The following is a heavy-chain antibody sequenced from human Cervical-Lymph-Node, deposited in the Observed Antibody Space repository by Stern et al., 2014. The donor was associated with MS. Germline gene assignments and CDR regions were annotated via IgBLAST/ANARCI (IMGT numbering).Heavy chain of an antibody. CDR3: ARSDRLWGSFDY. CDR1: GGSISTVGYY. D-gene: IGHD3-16*01. Sequence: VQLVESGPGLVKPSQTLSLTCTVSGGSISTVGYYWTWIRQHPGKGLEWIGYSYHSGSTYYNPSLKSRASISVDTSKNQFPLNVTSVTAADTALYYCARSDRLWGSFDYWGQGTLVTVSS. CDR2: SYHSGST. V-gene: IGHV4-31*03. J-gene: IGHJ4*02.